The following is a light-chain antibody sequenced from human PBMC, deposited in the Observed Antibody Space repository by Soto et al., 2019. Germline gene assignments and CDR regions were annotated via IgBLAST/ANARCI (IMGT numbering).Light chain of an antibody. CDR3: LQHYSYPRT. CDR2: STS. Sequence: QMTQSPSAVSASVGDRVNITCRASQGISNYLAWFQQRPGKVPKRLIYSTSTLQSGVPSRFSGSRSGTEFTLTISSLQPEDIATYYCLQHYSYPRTFGGGTKVEIK. J-gene: IGKJ4*01. CDR1: QGISNY. V-gene: IGKV1-17*03.